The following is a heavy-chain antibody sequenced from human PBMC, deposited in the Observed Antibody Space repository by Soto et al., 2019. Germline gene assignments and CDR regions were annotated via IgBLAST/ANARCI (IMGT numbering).Heavy chain of an antibody. CDR1: GFTFSSYA. V-gene: IGHV3-23*01. CDR3: WGEQLVDGMDG. Sequence: GGSLRLSCAASGFTFSSYAMSWVRQAPGKGLEWVSAISGSGGSTYYADSVKGRFTISRDNSKNTLYLQMHSLRADDTALYYAWGEQLVDGMDGWGQGTTVTVSS. CDR2: ISGSGGST. D-gene: IGHD6-6*01. J-gene: IGHJ6*02.